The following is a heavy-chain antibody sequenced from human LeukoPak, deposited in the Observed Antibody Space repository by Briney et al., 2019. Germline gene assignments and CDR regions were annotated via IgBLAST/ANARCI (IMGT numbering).Heavy chain of an antibody. CDR2: INPNDCDT. CDR1: GYTFTDYY. CDR3: AITNFRYCSSTTSLFDH. V-gene: IGHV1-2*02. D-gene: IGHD2-2*01. Sequence: ASVKVSCKGSGYTFTDYYMHWVRQAPGQGFAWMGWINPNDCDTHYAQKFQGRVTMTRDTSISTAHTEVSRLRSDDTAVYHSAITNFRYCSSTTSLFDHWGQGTLVTVSS. J-gene: IGHJ4*02.